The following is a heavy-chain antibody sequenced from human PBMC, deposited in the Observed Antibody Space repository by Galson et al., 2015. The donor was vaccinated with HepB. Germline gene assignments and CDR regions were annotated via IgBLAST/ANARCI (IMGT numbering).Heavy chain of an antibody. D-gene: IGHD3-22*01. CDR3: AKDAKYYYDSNPPSDY. V-gene: IGHV3-23*01. CDR1: GFTFSSYA. Sequence: SLRLSCAASGFTFSSYAMSWVRQAPGKGLEWVSAISGSGGSTYYADSVKGRFTISRDNSKNTLYLQMNSLRAEDTAVYYCAKDAKYYYDSNPPSDYWGQGTLVTVSS. CDR2: ISGSGGST. J-gene: IGHJ4*02.